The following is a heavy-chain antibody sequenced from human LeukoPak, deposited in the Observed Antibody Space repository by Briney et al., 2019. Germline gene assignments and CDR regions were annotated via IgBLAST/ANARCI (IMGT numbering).Heavy chain of an antibody. CDR2: INTNTGNP. V-gene: IGHV7-4-1*02. CDR3: ARELAAAGFGDYFDY. CDR1: GYTFTSYA. D-gene: IGHD6-13*01. J-gene: IGHJ4*02. Sequence: GASVKVSCKASGYTFTSYAMNWVRQAPGQGLEWMGWINTNTGNPTYAQGFTGRFVFSLDTSISTAYLQISSLKAEDTAVYYCARELAAAGFGDYFDYWGQGTLVTVSS.